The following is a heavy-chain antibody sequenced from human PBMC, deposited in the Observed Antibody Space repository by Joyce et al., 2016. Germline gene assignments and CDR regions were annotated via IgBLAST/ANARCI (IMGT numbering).Heavy chain of an antibody. Sequence: QVQLQESGPGLVQPSQTLSLTCGVSGGSISDGGYYWSWIRQRPGQGLEGIGYINYSGNTDYNPSLKSRLTISIDMSKNQFSLRLTSVTAADTAVYYCARVPLSSAFDYWGQGILVTVSS. CDR1: GGSISDGGYY. CDR3: ARVPLSSAFDY. CDR2: INYSGNT. J-gene: IGHJ4*02. V-gene: IGHV4-31*11. D-gene: IGHD1-26*01.